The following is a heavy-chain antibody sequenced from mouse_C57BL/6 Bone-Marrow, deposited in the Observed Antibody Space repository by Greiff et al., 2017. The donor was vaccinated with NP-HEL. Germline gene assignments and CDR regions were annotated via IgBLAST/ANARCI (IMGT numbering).Heavy chain of an antibody. J-gene: IGHJ1*03. D-gene: IGHD1-1*01. V-gene: IGHV14-4*01. CDR1: GFNIKDDY. Sequence: VQLQQSGAELVRPGASVKLSCTASGFNIKDDYMHWVQQRPEQGLEWIGWIDPENGDTEYASKFQGKATITADTSSNTAYLQLSSLTSEDTAVYYCTTDYGSSYWYFDVWGTGTTVTVSS. CDR2: IDPENGDT. CDR3: TTDYGSSYWYFDV.